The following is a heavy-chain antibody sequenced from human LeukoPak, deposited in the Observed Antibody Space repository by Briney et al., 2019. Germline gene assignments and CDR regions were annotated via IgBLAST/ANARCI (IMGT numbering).Heavy chain of an antibody. CDR3: ARAKGYSSSWYPCDY. CDR2: INPNSGGT. J-gene: IGHJ4*02. D-gene: IGHD6-13*01. V-gene: IGHV1-2*02. Sequence: ASVKVSCKASGYTFTGYYMHWVRQAPGQGLEWVGWINPNSGGTNYAQKFQGRVTMTRDTSISTAYMELSRLRSDDTAVYYCARAKGYSSSWYPCDYWGQGTPVTVSS. CDR1: GYTFTGYY.